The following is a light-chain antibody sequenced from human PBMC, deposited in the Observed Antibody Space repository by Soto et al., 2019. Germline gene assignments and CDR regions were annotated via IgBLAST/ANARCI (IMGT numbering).Light chain of an antibody. V-gene: IGLV1-40*01. CDR2: ANN. J-gene: IGLJ2*01. CDR3: LSYYNSLSGVL. Sequence: QSVLTQPPSVSGAPGQRVTISCTGSSSNIGAGYDVHWYQHVPGTAPKLLIYANNNRPSGVPDRFSGSKSGSSASLAITGLQAEDEADYYCLSYYNSLSGVLFGGGTKLTVL. CDR1: SSNIGAGYD.